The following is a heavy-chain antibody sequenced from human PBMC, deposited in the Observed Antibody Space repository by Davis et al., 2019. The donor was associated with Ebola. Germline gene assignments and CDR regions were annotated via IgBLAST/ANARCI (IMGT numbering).Heavy chain of an antibody. CDR2: ISSSSSYI. V-gene: IGHV3-21*01. D-gene: IGHD2-2*01. CDR1: GFTFSSYN. CDR3: GRDGVPAAVDL. Sequence: PGGSLRLSCAASGFTFSSYNMNWVRQAPGKGLEWVSSISSSSSYIYYADSAKGRFTLSRDNAKNSLYLQMNSLRAEDTAVYYCGRDGVPAAVDLWGQGTLVTVSS. J-gene: IGHJ5*02.